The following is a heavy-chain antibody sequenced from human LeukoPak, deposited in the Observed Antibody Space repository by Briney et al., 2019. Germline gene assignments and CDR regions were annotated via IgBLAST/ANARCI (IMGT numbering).Heavy chain of an antibody. V-gene: IGHV3-23*01. CDR2: ISGSGGST. D-gene: IGHD3-9*01. CDR3: AKEGLVDILTGYSPYYFDY. J-gene: IGHJ4*02. CDR1: GFTFSSYA. Sequence: GGSLRPSCAASGFTFSSYAMSWVRQAPGKGLEWVSAISGSGGSTYYADSVKGRFTISRDNSKNTLYLQMNSLRAEDTAVYYCAKEGLVDILTGYSPYYFDYWGQGTLVTVSS.